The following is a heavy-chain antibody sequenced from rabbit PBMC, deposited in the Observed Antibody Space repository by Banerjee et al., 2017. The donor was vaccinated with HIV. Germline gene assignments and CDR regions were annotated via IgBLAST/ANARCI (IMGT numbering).Heavy chain of an antibody. J-gene: IGHJ4*01. V-gene: IGHV1S40*01. Sequence: QSLEESGGDLVKPGASLTLTCTGSGFSLSNNYVMCWVRQAPGKGLEWIGCINTGSGTTYYASWVNGRFSISRSTSLDTVTLQMTSLTDADTATYFCARGGAVAGDGYNLWGQGTLVTVS. CDR3: ARGGAVAGDGYNL. D-gene: IGHD2-1*01. CDR2: INTGSGTT. CDR1: GFSLSNNYV.